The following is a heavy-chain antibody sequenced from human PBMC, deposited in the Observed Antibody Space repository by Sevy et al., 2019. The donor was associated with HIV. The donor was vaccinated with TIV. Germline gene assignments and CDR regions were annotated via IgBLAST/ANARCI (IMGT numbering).Heavy chain of an antibody. CDR1: GDSVNSAA. J-gene: IGHJ4*01. CDR2: TYYRSKWLS. CDR3: ARDLGYCSGGTCRSAGFDY. V-gene: IGHV6-1*01. Sequence: SQTLSLTCVISGDSVNSAAWNWIRQSPSRGLEWLGRTYYRSKWLSDYALSVKSRISISPDTSKNQFSLQLNSVTPEDTAVYYCARDLGYCSGGTCRSAGFDYWGHGTLVTVSS. D-gene: IGHD2-15*01.